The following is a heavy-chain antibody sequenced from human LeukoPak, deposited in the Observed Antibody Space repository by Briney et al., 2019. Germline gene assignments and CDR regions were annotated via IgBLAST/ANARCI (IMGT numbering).Heavy chain of an antibody. Sequence: KSSETLSLTCAVYGGSFSGYYWSWIRQPPGKGLEWIGNIYYSGSTNYNPSLKSRVTISVDTSKNQFSLKLSSVTAADTAVYYCTRESIAYYYMDVWGKGTTVTISS. V-gene: IGHV4-59*01. CDR3: TRESIAYYYMDV. D-gene: IGHD3-22*01. J-gene: IGHJ6*03. CDR2: IYYSGST. CDR1: GGSFSGYY.